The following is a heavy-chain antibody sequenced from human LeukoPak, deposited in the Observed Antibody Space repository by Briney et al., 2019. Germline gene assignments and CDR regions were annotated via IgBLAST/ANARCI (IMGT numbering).Heavy chain of an antibody. V-gene: IGHV3-21*01. Sequence: GRSLRLSCAASGFTFSSYAMHWVRQAPGKGLEWVSAISGSGGSTYYADSVKGRFTISRDNAKNSLYLQMNSLRAEDTAVYYCARGDEPYSSHYFDYWGQGTLVTVSS. CDR1: GFTFSSYA. CDR2: ISGSGGST. D-gene: IGHD6-19*01. CDR3: ARGDEPYSSHYFDY. J-gene: IGHJ4*02.